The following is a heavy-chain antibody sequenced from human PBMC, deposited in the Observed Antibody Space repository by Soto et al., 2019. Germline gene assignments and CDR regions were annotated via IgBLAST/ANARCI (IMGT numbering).Heavy chain of an antibody. Sequence: TLSLTCAVSGDSITSVGYSWSWIRQPPGKALEWIGYIYHTGTTYYTAALKSRVTISLDRSKNQISLSLNSVTAADTAVYYCAATVFGEYSHYALDVWGQGTTVTVSS. V-gene: IGHV4-30-2*01. D-gene: IGHD3-3*01. CDR1: GDSITSVGYS. CDR2: IYHTGTT. CDR3: AATVFGEYSHYALDV. J-gene: IGHJ6*02.